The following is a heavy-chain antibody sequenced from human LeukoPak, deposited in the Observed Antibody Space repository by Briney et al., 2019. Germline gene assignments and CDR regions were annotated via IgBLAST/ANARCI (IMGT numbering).Heavy chain of an antibody. D-gene: IGHD5-18*01. CDR1: GFTLSKYA. Sequence: PGGSLRLSCAASGFTLSKYAMGWVRQAPGKGLEWVSTFTGRGTNTYYADSVKGRFTISRDNSKNTVYLQMNSLRAEDTAVYYCAKDGRHRGQLASFYGYWGQGTLVTVSS. CDR2: FTGRGTNT. CDR3: AKDGRHRGQLASFYGY. V-gene: IGHV3-23*01. J-gene: IGHJ4*02.